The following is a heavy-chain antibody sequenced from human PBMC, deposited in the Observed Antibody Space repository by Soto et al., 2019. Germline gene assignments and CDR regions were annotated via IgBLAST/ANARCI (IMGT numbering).Heavy chain of an antibody. CDR1: GFTFSNYA. D-gene: IGHD3-10*01. CDR2: ISGSGGST. Sequence: PGGSLRLSCAASGFTFSNYAMNWVRQAPGKGLEWISVISGSGGSTYYADSVKGRFTISRDNSKNTLYLQMNSLRTEDTAVYYCAKRDSGSYFDYWSQGTLVTVSS. V-gene: IGHV3-23*01. J-gene: IGHJ4*02. CDR3: AKRDSGSYFDY.